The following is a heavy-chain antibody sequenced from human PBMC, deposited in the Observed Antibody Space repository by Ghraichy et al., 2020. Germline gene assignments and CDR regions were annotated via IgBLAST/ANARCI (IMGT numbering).Heavy chain of an antibody. J-gene: IGHJ4*02. V-gene: IGHV3-9*01. D-gene: IGHD1-20*01. CDR3: AKDTNRNNWNLLGYFDY. CDR2: ISWNSGSI. CDR1: GFTFDDYA. Sequence: GGSLRLSCAASGFTFDDYAMHWVRQAPGKGLEWVSGISWNSGSIGYADSVKGRFTISRDNAKNSLYLQMNSLRAEDTALYYCAKDTNRNNWNLLGYFDYWGQGTLVTGSS.